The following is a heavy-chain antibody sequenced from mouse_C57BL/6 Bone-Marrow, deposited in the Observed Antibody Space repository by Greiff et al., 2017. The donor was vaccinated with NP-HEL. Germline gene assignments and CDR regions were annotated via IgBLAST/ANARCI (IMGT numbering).Heavy chain of an antibody. J-gene: IGHJ4*01. D-gene: IGHD2-12*01. V-gene: IGHV14-2*01. CDR2: FVPEVGEL. CDR1: GFNITDYY. Sequence: VQLKESGAELVKPGASVKLSCTASGFNITDYYLHWVKQRIEQGLGGIGRFVPEVGELNYAPKFQGKATITADTAYNPAYLQLSSLTSEDTAVYYYDRRKYDDEDTMDYWGQGTTVTVSS. CDR3: DRRKYDDEDTMDY.